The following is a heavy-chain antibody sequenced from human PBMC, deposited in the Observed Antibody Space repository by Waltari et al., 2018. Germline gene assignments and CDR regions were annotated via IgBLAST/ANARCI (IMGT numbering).Heavy chain of an antibody. CDR3: AKDQGGDTVNYMDV. J-gene: IGHJ6*03. CDR2: MSCMGDGT. D-gene: IGHD3-16*01. Sequence: EVQLVESGGGLVQPGGSLRLSCAASGFTFSSYAMSWVRQAPGERLELVSVMSCMGDGTYYADCVKGRFTISRDKSKNTLYLQMSSLRAGDTAVYSCAKDQGGDTVNYMDVWGKGTTVTVSS. V-gene: IGHV3-23*04. CDR1: GFTFSSYA.